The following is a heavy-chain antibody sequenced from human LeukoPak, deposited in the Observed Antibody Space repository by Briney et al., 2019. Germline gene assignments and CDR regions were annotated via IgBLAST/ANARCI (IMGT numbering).Heavy chain of an antibody. CDR1: GFTFSSYS. Sequence: GGSLRLSCAASGFTFSSYSMNWVRQAPGKGLEWVSSISSSSSYIYYADSVKGRLTISRDNAKNSLYLQMNSLRAEDTAVYYCARSPARLRPNWYFDLWGRGTLVTVSS. D-gene: IGHD4-17*01. V-gene: IGHV3-21*01. CDR2: ISSSSSYI. J-gene: IGHJ2*01. CDR3: ARSPARLRPNWYFDL.